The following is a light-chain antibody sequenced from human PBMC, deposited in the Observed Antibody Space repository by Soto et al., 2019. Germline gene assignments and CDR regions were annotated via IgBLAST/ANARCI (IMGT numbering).Light chain of an antibody. J-gene: IGKJ1*01. CDR1: QTVGRSY. CDR3: QQYASSPAT. V-gene: IGKV3-20*01. CDR2: DAS. Sequence: EIVLTQSPGTLSLSPGERATLSCRASQTVGRSYLAWHQQKPGQAPRILIYDASSRPADIPDRFSGSGSGTYFTLSISRLEPEDFAVYFCQQYASSPATFGQGTKVEI.